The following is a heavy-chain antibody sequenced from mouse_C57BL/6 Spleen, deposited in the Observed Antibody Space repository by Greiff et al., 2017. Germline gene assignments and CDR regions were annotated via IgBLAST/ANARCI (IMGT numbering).Heavy chain of an antibody. CDR3: ATPSYGSVLDY. J-gene: IGHJ4*01. V-gene: IGHV1-80*01. Sequence: VQLQQSGAELVKPGASVKISCKASGYAFSSYWMNWVKQRPGKGLEWIGQIYPGDGDTNSTGKFKGRATLTADKSSSTAYMQLRSLTAEYSAVYFCATPSYGSVLDYWGQGTSVTVSS. CDR2: IYPGDGDT. D-gene: IGHD1-1*01. CDR1: GYAFSSYW.